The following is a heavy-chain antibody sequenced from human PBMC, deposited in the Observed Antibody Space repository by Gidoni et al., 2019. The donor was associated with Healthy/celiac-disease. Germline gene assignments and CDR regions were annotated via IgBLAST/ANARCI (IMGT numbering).Heavy chain of an antibody. V-gene: IGHV4-61*01. Sequence: QVQLQESGPGLVKPSETLSLTCTVSGGSVSSGSYYWSWIRQPPGKGLEWIGYIYYSGSTNYNPSLKSRVTISVDTSKNQFSLKLSSVTAADTAVYYCARERYDYIWGSYRTPPYYYGMDVWGKGTTVTVSS. J-gene: IGHJ6*04. CDR1: GGSVSSGSYY. CDR3: ARERYDYIWGSYRTPPYYYGMDV. D-gene: IGHD3-16*02. CDR2: IYYSGST.